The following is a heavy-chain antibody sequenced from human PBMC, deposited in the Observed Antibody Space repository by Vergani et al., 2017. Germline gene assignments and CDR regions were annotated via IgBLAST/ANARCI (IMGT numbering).Heavy chain of an antibody. D-gene: IGHD3-9*01. CDR2: IYRTGRT. Sequence: QVQLQESGPGLVKPSETLSLTCAVSGFSIDNGYYWDWIRQPPGKGLEWIGSIYRTGRTHFNPSLKSRVTISVDTSNNHSSLRLNSLTAADTAVYYCARRSGIVYDIFSCTQYFFDFWGQGTLVTVSS. CDR1: GFSIDNGYY. V-gene: IGHV4-38-2*01. J-gene: IGHJ4*02. CDR3: ARRSGIVYDIFSCTQYFFDF.